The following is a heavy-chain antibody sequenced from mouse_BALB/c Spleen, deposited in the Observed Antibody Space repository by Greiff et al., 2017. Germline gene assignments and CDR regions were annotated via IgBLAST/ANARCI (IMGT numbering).Heavy chain of an antibody. CDR1: GFTFTSYW. D-gene: IGHD3-1*01. CDR3: ARERGQRAY. J-gene: IGHJ3*01. V-gene: IGHV1S127*01. Sequence: QVQLQQSGRELVRPGGSVKMSCKASGFTFTSYWMHWVKQRPGQGLEWIGMIGNANSETRSNQKFKDKATLNVDKSSNKIFMQLSNLTSEDSAVYYCARERGQRAYWGQGTLVTVSA. CDR2: IGNANSET.